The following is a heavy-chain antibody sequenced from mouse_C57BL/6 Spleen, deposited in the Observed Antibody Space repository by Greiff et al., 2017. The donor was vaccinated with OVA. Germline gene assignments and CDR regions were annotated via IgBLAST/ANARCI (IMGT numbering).Heavy chain of an antibody. J-gene: IGHJ2*01. CDR3: ARSSYYSNSYYFDY. Sequence: QVQLQQSGAELVKPGASVKMSCKASGYTFTSYWITWVKQRPGQGLEWIGDIYPGSGSTNYNEKFKSKATLTVDTSSSTAYMQLSSLTSEDSAVYYCARSSYYSNSYYFDYWGQGTTLTVSS. D-gene: IGHD2-5*01. CDR1: GYTFTSYW. V-gene: IGHV1-55*01. CDR2: IYPGSGST.